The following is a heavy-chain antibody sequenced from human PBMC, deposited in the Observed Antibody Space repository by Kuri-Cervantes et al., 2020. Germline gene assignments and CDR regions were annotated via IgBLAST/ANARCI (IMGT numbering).Heavy chain of an antibody. J-gene: IGHJ2*01. CDR3: ARDRAVYGNWYFDL. CDR2: LYSDGST. CDR1: EFTVRSNF. Sequence: GGSLRLSCAASEFTVRSNFMSWVRQAPGKGLEWVSVLYSDGSTYYADSVKGRFTISRDSSKNTLYLQMNSLRAEDTAVYYCARDRAVYGNWYFDLWGRGTLVTVSS. D-gene: IGHD2/OR15-2a*01. V-gene: IGHV3-66*01.